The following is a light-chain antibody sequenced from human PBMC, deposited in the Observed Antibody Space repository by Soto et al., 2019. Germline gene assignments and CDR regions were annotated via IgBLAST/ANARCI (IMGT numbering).Light chain of an antibody. J-gene: IGLJ2*01. V-gene: IGLV1-40*01. CDR1: SSNIGAGYD. CDR2: GNS. Sequence: QYVLTQPPSVYGAPGQRVTISCTGSSSNIGAGYDVHWYHQLPGTAPKLLISGNSNRHSGVPDRFSGSKSGTSASLAITGLQAEDAADYYCQSYDSSLSAVVFGGGTKLTVL. CDR3: QSYDSSLSAVV.